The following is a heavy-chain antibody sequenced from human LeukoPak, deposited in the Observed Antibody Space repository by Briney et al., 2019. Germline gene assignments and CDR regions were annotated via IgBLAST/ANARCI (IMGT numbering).Heavy chain of an antibody. J-gene: IGHJ2*01. CDR1: GFTFSSYG. CDR2: IRYDGSNK. D-gene: IGHD2-21*01. CDR3: ATRGDSPQWYFDL. Sequence: GGSLRLSCAASGFTFSSYGMHWVRQAPGKGLEWVAFIRYDGSNKYYADSVKGRLTISRDNSKNTLYLQMNSLRAEDTAVYYCATRGDSPQWYFDLWGRGTLVTVSS. V-gene: IGHV3-30*02.